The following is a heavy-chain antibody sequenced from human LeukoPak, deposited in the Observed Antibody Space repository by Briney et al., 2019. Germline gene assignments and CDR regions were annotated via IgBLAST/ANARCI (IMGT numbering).Heavy chain of an antibody. J-gene: IGHJ4*02. D-gene: IGHD1-26*01. CDR1: GFTFSTYD. CDR3: AKDSSSGTYFDY. CDR2: ISGSGGST. Sequence: GGSLRLSCAVSGFTFSTYDMSWVRQAPGKGLEWVSAISGSGGSTYYADSVKGRFTISRDNSKNTLYLQLKSLRAEGTAVYYCAKDSSSGTYFDYWGQGTLVTVSS. V-gene: IGHV3-23*01.